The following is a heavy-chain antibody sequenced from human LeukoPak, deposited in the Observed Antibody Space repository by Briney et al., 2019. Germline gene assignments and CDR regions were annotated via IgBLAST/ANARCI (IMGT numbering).Heavy chain of an antibody. D-gene: IGHD6-13*01. V-gene: IGHV3-23*01. Sequence: GGSLRLSCAASGFTFSSYAMSWVRQAPGKGLEWVSAISASGGSTYYADSVKGRFTISRDNSKNTLYLQMNSLRAEDTAIYYCAKFGLAAADCDSWGQGTLVTVSS. CDR2: ISASGGST. CDR3: AKFGLAAADCDS. CDR1: GFTFSSYA. J-gene: IGHJ4*02.